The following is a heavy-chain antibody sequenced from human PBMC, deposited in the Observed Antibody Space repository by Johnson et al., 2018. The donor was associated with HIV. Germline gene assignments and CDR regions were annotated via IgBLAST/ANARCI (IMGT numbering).Heavy chain of an antibody. J-gene: IGHJ3*02. CDR1: GFTVSSNY. Sequence: MQLVESGGGVVQPGRSLRLSCAASGFTVSSNYMSWVRQAPGKGLEWVSVIYSGGSTYYADSVKGRFTISRDNSKNTLYLQMNSLRAEDTAVYYCARDHLRRSHAFDIWGQGTMVTVSS. D-gene: IGHD2-15*01. V-gene: IGHV3-53*01. CDR3: ARDHLRRSHAFDI. CDR2: IYSGGST.